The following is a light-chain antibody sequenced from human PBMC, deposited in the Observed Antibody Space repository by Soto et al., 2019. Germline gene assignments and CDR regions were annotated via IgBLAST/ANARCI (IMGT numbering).Light chain of an antibody. CDR2: GAS. CDR3: LQYGRSPIST. CDR1: QSVSSSY. V-gene: IGKV3-20*01. Sequence: EIVLTQSPGTLSLSPGERATLSCRASQSVSSSYLAWYQQKPGQAPRLLIYGASSRATGIPDRFSGRGSGTDFTLSINRLEPEDFAVYYCLQYGRSPISTFGPGTKVEIK. J-gene: IGKJ3*01.